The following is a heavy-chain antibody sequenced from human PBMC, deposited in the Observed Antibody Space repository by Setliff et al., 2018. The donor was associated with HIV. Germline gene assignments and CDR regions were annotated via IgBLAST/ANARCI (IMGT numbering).Heavy chain of an antibody. CDR3: ARIPTGGAFDI. CDR2: IVPILGIA. D-gene: IGHD7-27*01. Sequence: SVQVSCKASGGTFTNSAIGWVRQAPGQGLEWMGAIVPILGIANSAQKFRGRVTITTDESTNTAYMELSSLRSEDTAVYCCARIPTGGAFDIWGQGTVVTVSS. CDR1: GGTFTNSA. V-gene: IGHV1-69*10. J-gene: IGHJ3*02.